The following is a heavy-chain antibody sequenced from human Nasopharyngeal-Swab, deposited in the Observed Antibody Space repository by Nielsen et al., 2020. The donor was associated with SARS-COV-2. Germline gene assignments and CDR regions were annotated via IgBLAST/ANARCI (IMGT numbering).Heavy chain of an antibody. CDR3: ARDRGGSWYDHYYYYGMDV. D-gene: IGHD6-13*01. J-gene: IGHJ6*02. CDR1: GFTFSSYA. CDR2: ISYDGSNK. Sequence: LSLTCAASGFTFSSYAMHWVRQAPGKGLEWVAVISYDGSNKYYADSVKGRFTISRDNSKNTLYLQMNSLRAEDTAVYYCARDRGGSWYDHYYYYGMDVWGQGTTVTVSS. V-gene: IGHV3-30-3*01.